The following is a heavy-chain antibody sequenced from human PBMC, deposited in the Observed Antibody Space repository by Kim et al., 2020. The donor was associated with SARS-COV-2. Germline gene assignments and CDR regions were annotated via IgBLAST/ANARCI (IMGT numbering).Heavy chain of an antibody. CDR1: GFTFSSYA. V-gene: IGHV3-23*01. D-gene: IGHD3-3*01. J-gene: IGHJ4*02. CDR3: AKDGRFLESLIATPRFDY. Sequence: GGSLRLSCAASGFTFSSYAMSWVRQAPGKGLEWVSAISGSGGSTYYADSVKGRFTISRDNSKNTLYLQMNSLRAEDTAVYYCAKDGRFLESLIATPRFDYWGQGTLVTVSS. CDR2: ISGSGGST.